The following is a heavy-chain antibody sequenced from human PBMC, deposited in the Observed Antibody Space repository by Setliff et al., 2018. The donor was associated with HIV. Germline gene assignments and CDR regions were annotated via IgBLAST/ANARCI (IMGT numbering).Heavy chain of an antibody. CDR2: INSGGSNK. Sequence: GGSLRLSCAASGFTFSDYYMSWIRQAPGKGLEWVSYINSGGSNKYYADSVKGRFTISRDNAKNSLDLQMNSLRAEETAVYYCARVRGYFDLWGRGTLVTVSS. CDR3: ARVRGYFDL. D-gene: IGHD3-10*01. CDR1: GFTFSDYY. J-gene: IGHJ2*01. V-gene: IGHV3-11*04.